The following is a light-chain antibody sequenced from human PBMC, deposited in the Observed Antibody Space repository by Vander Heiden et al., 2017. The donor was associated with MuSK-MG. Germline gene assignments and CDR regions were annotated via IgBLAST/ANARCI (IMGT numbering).Light chain of an antibody. CDR2: EAS. V-gene: IGKV3D-15*01. J-gene: IGKJ2*01. Sequence: IVMTQPPATLSLSPGERATLSCRASQRIITNVAWYQQKFGQAPRVLIYEASTRAAGVQARFTGSGSGTDFTLTISSLNSEDSAVYYCQQYTGWPPIITFGQGTQLEI. CDR1: QRIITN. CDR3: QQYTGWPPIIT.